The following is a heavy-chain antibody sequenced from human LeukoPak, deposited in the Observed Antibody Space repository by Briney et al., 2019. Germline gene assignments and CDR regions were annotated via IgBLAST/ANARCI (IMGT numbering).Heavy chain of an antibody. V-gene: IGHV3-30*14. CDR2: ISNDARNK. CDR3: ASDPIAARQIGYFDN. J-gene: IGHJ4*02. D-gene: IGHD6-6*01. Sequence: GGSLRLSCVASDFAFSDYAMHWVRQAPGKGLEWLAVISNDARNKYHGDSVKGRITISRDNSRNTLYLQLNRLTIEDTAVYYCASDPIAARQIGYFDNWGQGTLVTVSA. CDR1: DFAFSDYA.